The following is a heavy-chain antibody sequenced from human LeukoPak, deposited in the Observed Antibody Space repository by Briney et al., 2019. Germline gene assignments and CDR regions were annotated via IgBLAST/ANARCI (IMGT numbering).Heavy chain of an antibody. CDR3: ARDGHSGFDAFDI. CDR1: GFTVSSNF. D-gene: IGHD2-15*01. CDR2: IYSGGST. J-gene: IGHJ3*02. V-gene: IGHV3-53*01. Sequence: PGGSLRLSCAASGFTVSSNFMSWVRQAPGKGLEWVSVIYSGGSTYYTDSVKGRFTISRDNSKNTLYLQMNSLRAEDTAVYYCARDGHSGFDAFDIWAKGQWSPSLQ.